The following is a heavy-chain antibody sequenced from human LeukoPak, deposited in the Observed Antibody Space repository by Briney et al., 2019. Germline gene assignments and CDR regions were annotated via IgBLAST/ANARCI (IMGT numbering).Heavy chain of an antibody. J-gene: IGHJ3*02. Sequence: GGPLRLSCAASGFTFSNAWMSWVRQAPGKGLEWVGRITSKTDGGTTDYAAPVKGRFTISRDDSKNTLYLQMNSLKTEDTAVYYCTTESYYYDRSGYYYLGAFDIWGQGTMVTVSP. V-gene: IGHV3-15*01. CDR3: TTESYYYDRSGYYYLGAFDI. CDR1: GFTFSNAW. D-gene: IGHD3-22*01. CDR2: ITSKTDGGTT.